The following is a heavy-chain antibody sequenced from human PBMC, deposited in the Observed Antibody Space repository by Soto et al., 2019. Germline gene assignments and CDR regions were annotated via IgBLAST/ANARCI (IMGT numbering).Heavy chain of an antibody. J-gene: IGHJ6*02. D-gene: IGHD3-10*01. CDR1: GFTFSDYY. CDR2: ISSSGSTI. Sequence: PGGSLRLSCAASGFTFSDYYMSWIRQAPGKGLERFSYISSSGSTIYYADSVKGRFTISRDNAKNSLYLQMNSLRAEDTAVYYCARDQYYYGSGSYPYYYYGMDVWGQGTTVTVSS. CDR3: ARDQYYYGSGSYPYYYYGMDV. V-gene: IGHV3-11*01.